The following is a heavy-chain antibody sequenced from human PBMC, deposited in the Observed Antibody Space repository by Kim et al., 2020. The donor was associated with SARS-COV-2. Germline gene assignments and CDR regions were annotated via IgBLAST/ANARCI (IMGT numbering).Heavy chain of an antibody. CDR3: ARIVGISCRGGY. J-gene: IGHJ4*01. CDR2: VDWDGDK. CDR1: GFSLSTGGVC. V-gene: IGHV2-70*11. D-gene: IGHD6-13*01. Sequence: SGPTLVNPTQTLTLTCTFSGFSLSTGGVCVSWIRQPPVKALEWLARVDWDGDKHYSTSLKTRLSISKDTSKNQVVLTMTNMDPVDTGTYNCARIVGISCRGGYWGQGTLVPGSS.